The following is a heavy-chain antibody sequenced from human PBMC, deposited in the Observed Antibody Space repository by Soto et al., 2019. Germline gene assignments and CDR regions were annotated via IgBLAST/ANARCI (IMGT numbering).Heavy chain of an antibody. Sequence: ASVKVSCKASGYTFTSYAMHWVRQAPGQRLEWMGWINAGNGNTKYSQKFQGRVTITRDTSASTAYMELSSLRSEDTAVYYCAKDSPYGDHGSGYFDLWGRGTLVIVSS. CDR1: GYTFTSYA. V-gene: IGHV1-3*01. CDR3: AKDSPYGDHGSGYFDL. J-gene: IGHJ2*01. CDR2: INAGNGNT. D-gene: IGHD4-17*01.